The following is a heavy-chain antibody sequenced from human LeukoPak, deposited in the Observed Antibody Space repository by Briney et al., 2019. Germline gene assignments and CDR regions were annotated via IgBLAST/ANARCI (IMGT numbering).Heavy chain of an antibody. Sequence: GGSLRLSCAASGFSVSNNYMNWVRQAPGKGLEWVANIKQDGSEKYYVDSVKGRFTISRDNAKNSLYLQMNSLRAEDTAVYYCARDADYYDSSGYYRVFDYWGQGTLVTVSS. V-gene: IGHV3-7*03. D-gene: IGHD3-22*01. CDR1: GFSVSNNY. CDR3: ARDADYYDSSGYYRVFDY. CDR2: IKQDGSEK. J-gene: IGHJ4*02.